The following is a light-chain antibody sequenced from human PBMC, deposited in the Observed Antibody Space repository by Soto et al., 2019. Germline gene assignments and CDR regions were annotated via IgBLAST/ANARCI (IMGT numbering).Light chain of an antibody. Sequence: DLQMTQSPSSLSASVGDRVTITCQASQHISNYLNWYQQKPGKAPSLLIYDASNLETGVPSRFSGSGSGTDFSVTISSLQPEDFDTYCCQQYHRLPLTFGGGTKVQIK. V-gene: IGKV1-33*01. CDR1: QHISNY. J-gene: IGKJ4*01. CDR3: QQYHRLPLT. CDR2: DAS.